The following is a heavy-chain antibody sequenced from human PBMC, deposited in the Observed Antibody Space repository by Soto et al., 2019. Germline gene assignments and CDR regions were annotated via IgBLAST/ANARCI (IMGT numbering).Heavy chain of an antibody. J-gene: IGHJ6*02. CDR2: INPSGGTT. V-gene: IGHV1-46*01. CDR3: AIDSSGSYPSYYYGMDV. D-gene: IGHD1-26*01. Sequence: ASVKVSCKASGYTFTSYYMHWVRQAPGQGLEWMGIINPSGGTTSYAQKFQGRVTMTRDTSTSTVYMELSSLRSEDTAVYYCAIDSSGSYPSYYYGMDVWGQGTTVTVSS. CDR1: GYTFTSYY.